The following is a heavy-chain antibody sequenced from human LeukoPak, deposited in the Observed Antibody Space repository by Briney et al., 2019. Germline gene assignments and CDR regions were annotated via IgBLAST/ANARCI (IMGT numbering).Heavy chain of an antibody. V-gene: IGHV3-74*01. D-gene: IGHD3-22*01. CDR1: GFTFSNYW. Sequence: PGGSLRLSCTASGFTFSNYWMHWVRQAPGKGLVWVSRINSDGSITTNADSVKGRFTISRDNAKNTLYLQMNSLRAEDTAVYYCARALYYYDSSGYYYESAGFDYWGQGTLVTVSS. J-gene: IGHJ4*02. CDR3: ARALYYYDSSGYYYESAGFDY. CDR2: INSDGSIT.